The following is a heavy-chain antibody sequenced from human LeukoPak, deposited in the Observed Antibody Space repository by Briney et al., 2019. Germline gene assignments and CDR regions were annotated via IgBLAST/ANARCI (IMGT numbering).Heavy chain of an antibody. Sequence: APVKVSCKASGHTFTSYGISWVRQAPGQGLEWMGWISAYNGNTKYAQKFQGRVTMTTDTSTSTAYMEVRSLRSDDTAVYYCARDPTPTVTTDYGMDVWGQGTTVTVSS. D-gene: IGHD4-17*01. CDR2: ISAYNGNT. V-gene: IGHV1-18*01. J-gene: IGHJ6*02. CDR1: GHTFTSYG. CDR3: ARDPTPTVTTDYGMDV.